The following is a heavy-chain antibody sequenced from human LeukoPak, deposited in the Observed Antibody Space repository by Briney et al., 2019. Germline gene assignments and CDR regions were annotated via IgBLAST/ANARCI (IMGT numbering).Heavy chain of an antibody. CDR2: INPNSGGT. J-gene: IGHJ3*02. CDR1: GYTFTGYY. V-gene: IGHV1-2*02. D-gene: IGHD6-6*01. Sequence: ASVKVSCKASGYTFTGYYMHWVRQAPGQGLEWMGWINPNSGGTNYAQKFQGRVTMTRDTSISTAYMELSRLRSDDTAVYYCARAAASRGDAFDIWGQGTMVTVSS. CDR3: ARAAASRGDAFDI.